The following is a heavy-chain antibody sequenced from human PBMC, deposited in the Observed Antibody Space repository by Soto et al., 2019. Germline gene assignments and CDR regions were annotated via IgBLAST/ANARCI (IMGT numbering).Heavy chain of an antibody. Sequence: QVHLVQSGAEVKKPGDSVKVSCKASGYTFTDYYIHWVRQAPGQGLEWMAWINPISGGTNYAQQFQGRVTMTRDTSITITYMELSRLTSDDTAVYYCARDSVGYCSRTRCYGQGYFDYWGQVALVTVSS. D-gene: IGHD2-2*03. J-gene: IGHJ4*02. CDR3: ARDSVGYCSRTRCYGQGYFDY. V-gene: IGHV1-2*02. CDR1: GYTFTDYY. CDR2: INPISGGT.